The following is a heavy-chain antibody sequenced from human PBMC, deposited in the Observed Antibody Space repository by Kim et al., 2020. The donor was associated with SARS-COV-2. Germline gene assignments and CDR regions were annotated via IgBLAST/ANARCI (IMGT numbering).Heavy chain of an antibody. CDR1: GGSISSYY. V-gene: IGHV4-59*13. D-gene: IGHD3-10*01. CDR3: ARDRGSVVRDYYGMDV. Sequence: SETLSLTCTVSGGSISSYYWSWIRQPPGKGLEWIGYIYYSGSTNYNPSLKSRVTISVDTSKNQFSLKLSSVTAADTAVYYCARDRGSVVRDYYGMDVWGQGTTVTVSS. CDR2: IYYSGST. J-gene: IGHJ6*02.